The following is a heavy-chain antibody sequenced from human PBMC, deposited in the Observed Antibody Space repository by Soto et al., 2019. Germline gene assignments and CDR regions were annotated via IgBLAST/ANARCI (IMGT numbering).Heavy chain of an antibody. CDR3: ASTSGSRLRLDWFDP. CDR1: GGTFSSYA. J-gene: IGHJ5*02. D-gene: IGHD3-10*01. CDR2: IIPIFGTA. V-gene: IGHV1-69*13. Sequence: SVKVSCKASGGTFSSYAISWVRQAPGQGLEWMGGIIPIFGTANYAQKFQGRVTITADESTSTAYMELSSLRSEDTAVYYCASTSGSRLRLDWFDPWGQGTLVTVS.